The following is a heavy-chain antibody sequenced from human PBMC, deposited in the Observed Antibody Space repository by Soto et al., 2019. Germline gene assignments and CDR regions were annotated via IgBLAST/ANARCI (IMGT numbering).Heavy chain of an antibody. CDR2: ISGSGGST. V-gene: IGHV3-23*01. Sequence: GVLRLSCAASGFTFSSYAMSWVRQAPGKGLEWVSAISGSGGSTYYADSVKGRFTISRDNSKNTLYLQMNSLRAEDTAVYYCAKEHYDFWSGPPRWFDPWGQGTLVTVSS. CDR3: AKEHYDFWSGPPRWFDP. D-gene: IGHD3-3*01. CDR1: GFTFSSYA. J-gene: IGHJ5*02.